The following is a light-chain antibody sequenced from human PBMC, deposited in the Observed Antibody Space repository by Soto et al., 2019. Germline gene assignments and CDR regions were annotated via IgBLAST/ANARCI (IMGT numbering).Light chain of an antibody. CDR3: HEYNAWPPVT. J-gene: IGKJ1*01. V-gene: IGKV3D-15*01. Sequence: EIVMTQSPATLSVSSGEGITLSCRASQSVKNHLAWYQHKPGQSPRLLIYDASTRATGVPARFSAGRSGTAFTLVISSLQSEDAAVYYCHEYNAWPPVTFGQGTKVEIK. CDR1: QSVKNH. CDR2: DAS.